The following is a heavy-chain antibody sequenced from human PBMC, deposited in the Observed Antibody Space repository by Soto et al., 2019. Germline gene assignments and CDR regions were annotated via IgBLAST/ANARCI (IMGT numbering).Heavy chain of an antibody. CDR1: GFTFSSYE. D-gene: IGHD4-4*01. Sequence: GSLRLCCVAAGFTFSSYEMNWVRQAPGKGLEWVSYISSSGSTIYYADSVKGRFTISRDNAKNSLYLQMNSLRAEDTAVYYCAREVGLQALPNWFDSWGLGTMVTVSS. CDR3: AREVGLQALPNWFDS. V-gene: IGHV3-48*03. CDR2: ISSSGSTI. J-gene: IGHJ5*01.